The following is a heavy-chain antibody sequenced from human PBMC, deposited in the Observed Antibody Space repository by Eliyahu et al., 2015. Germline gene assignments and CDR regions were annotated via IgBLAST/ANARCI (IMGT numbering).Heavy chain of an antibody. CDR2: IGGSGDET. Sequence: EVQLLESGGGLVQPGGSLRLSCAASXFIFSNYAMTWVRQTPGKGLEWASVIGGSGDETYYADSVKGRFTISRDNSKNTLYLQMNSLRAEDTAVYYCAKDRPVPGGWGYGSDYWGQGTLVTVSS. CDR1: XFIFSNYA. J-gene: IGHJ4*02. CDR3: AKDRPVPGGWGYGSDY. D-gene: IGHD5-18*01. V-gene: IGHV3-23*01.